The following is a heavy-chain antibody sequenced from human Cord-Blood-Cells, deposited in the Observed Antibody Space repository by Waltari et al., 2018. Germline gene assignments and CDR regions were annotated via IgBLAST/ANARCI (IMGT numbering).Heavy chain of an antibody. V-gene: IGHV3-9*01. CDR1: GFNFDDYA. CDR2: ISWNSGRI. CDR3: AKAGGGDCSGGSCYEAYYYYYYGMDV. J-gene: IGHJ6*02. Sequence: GGGLVPPGRSLRLSCEASGFNFDDYAMHWVRQASGKGLEWVSGISWNSGRIGYADSVKGRFTISRDKAKNSLYLQMNSLRAEDTALYYCAKAGGGDCSGGSCYEAYYYYYYGMDVWGQGTTVTVSS. D-gene: IGHD2-15*01.